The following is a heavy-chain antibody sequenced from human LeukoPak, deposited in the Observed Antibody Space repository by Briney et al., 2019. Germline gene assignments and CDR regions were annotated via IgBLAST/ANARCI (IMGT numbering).Heavy chain of an antibody. J-gene: IGHJ4*02. CDR2: IKQDGSKK. V-gene: IGHV3-7*04. D-gene: IGHD5-24*01. Sequence: GGSLRLSCVASGFPFSSYWMTWVRQAPGKGLEWVANIKQDGSKKSYVDSVKGRFTISRDNAKNSLYLQMNSLRAEDTAIYYCTRVGYIDEGIDYWDQGTLVTVSS. CDR3: TRVGYIDEGIDY. CDR1: GFPFSSYW.